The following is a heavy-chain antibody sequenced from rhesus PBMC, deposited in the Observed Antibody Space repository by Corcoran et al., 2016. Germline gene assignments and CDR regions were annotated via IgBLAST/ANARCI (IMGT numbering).Heavy chain of an antibody. Sequence: QVQLQESGPGVVKPSETLALTCAVSGGCISDSYRWSWIGKPPGKGLEWIWDNTGSSTSTNYNPSSKSRVTISKGTSKIQFSLKRGSVTAADTAVYYWAGRGGREARAFDFWGQGLRVTVSS. J-gene: IGHJ3*01. CDR1: GGCISDSYR. CDR3: AGRGGREARAFDF. D-gene: IGHD3-16*01. CDR2: NTGSSTST. V-gene: IGHV4S10*01.